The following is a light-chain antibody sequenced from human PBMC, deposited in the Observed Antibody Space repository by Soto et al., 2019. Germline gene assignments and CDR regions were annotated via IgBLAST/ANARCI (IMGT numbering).Light chain of an antibody. CDR2: DAY. CDR3: QQYNTYST. J-gene: IGKJ5*01. V-gene: IGKV1-5*01. CDR1: ENINSR. Sequence: DIQMTQSPSTLSASVGDRVTITCRASENINSRLAWYQQKPGKAPKLLIYDAYSLKSGVPSRFSGNGSGTELTLTISSLQPDDFATYYCQQYNTYSTFGQGTRLEIK.